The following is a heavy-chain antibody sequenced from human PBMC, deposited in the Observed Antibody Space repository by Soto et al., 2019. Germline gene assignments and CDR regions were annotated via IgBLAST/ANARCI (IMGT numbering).Heavy chain of an antibody. D-gene: IGHD6-6*01. Sequence: GGSLRLSCAASGFTFSSYGMHWVRQAPGKGLEWVAVISYDGSNKYYADSVKGRFTISRDNSKNTLYLQMNSLRAEDTAVYYCAKDYSSSPYYFDYWGQGTLVTVSS. CDR1: GFTFSSYG. J-gene: IGHJ4*02. CDR2: ISYDGSNK. V-gene: IGHV3-30*18. CDR3: AKDYSSSPYYFDY.